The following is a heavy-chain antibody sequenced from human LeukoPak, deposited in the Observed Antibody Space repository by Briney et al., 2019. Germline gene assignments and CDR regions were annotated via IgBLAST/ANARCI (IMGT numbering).Heavy chain of an antibody. CDR2: IWYDGSNT. V-gene: IGHV3-33*01. D-gene: IGHD5-12*01. CDR1: GFGFRSYG. J-gene: IGHJ3*02. Sequence: GGSLRLSCAASGFGFRSYGMHWVRQAPGKGLEWVALIWYDGSNTHYADSVKGRFTISRDNSKNTLYLQMNSLRVEDTAVYYCARDQSPVGSGFDASDIWGQGTMVTVSS. CDR3: ARDQSPVGSGFDASDI.